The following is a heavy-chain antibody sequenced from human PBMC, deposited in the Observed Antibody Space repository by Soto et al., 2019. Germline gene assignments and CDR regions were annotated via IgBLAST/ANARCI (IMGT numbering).Heavy chain of an antibody. Sequence: PGGSLRLSCAASGFTFSSYSMNWVRQAPGKGLEWVSSISSSSSYIYYADSVKGRFTISRDNAKNSLYLQMNSLRAEDTAVYYCARGVWKGFYYYGMDVWGQGTTVTVSS. CDR3: ARGVWKGFYYYGMDV. V-gene: IGHV3-21*01. CDR2: ISSSSSYI. D-gene: IGHD1-1*01. J-gene: IGHJ6*02. CDR1: GFTFSSYS.